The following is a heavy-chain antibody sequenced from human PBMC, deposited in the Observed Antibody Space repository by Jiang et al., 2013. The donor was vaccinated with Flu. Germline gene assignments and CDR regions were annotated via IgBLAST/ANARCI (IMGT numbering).Heavy chain of an antibody. CDR1: GFSLSTSGVG. V-gene: IGHV2-5*02. D-gene: IGHD3-10*01. CDR3: AHSITMVRGVFSGDWFDP. Sequence: TFSGFSLSTSGVGVGWIRQPPGKALEWLALIYWDDDKRYSPSLKSRLTITKDTSKNQVVLTMTNMDPVDTATYYCAHSITMVRGVFSGDWFDPWGQGTLVTVSS. J-gene: IGHJ5*02. CDR2: IYWDDDK.